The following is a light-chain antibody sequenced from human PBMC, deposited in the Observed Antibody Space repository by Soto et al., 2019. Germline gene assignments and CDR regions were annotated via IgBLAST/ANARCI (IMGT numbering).Light chain of an antibody. CDR2: EVN. CDR1: SSDVGGYNY. V-gene: IGLV2-14*01. CDR3: SSYTSRTTLVV. Sequence: QSALTQPASVSGSPGQSITISCTGTSSDVGGYNYVSWYQHHPGKAPKLMIYEVNNRPSGVSNRFSGSKSGNTASLTISGLQAEDEADYYCSSYTSRTTLVVFGGGTQLTVL. J-gene: IGLJ2*01.